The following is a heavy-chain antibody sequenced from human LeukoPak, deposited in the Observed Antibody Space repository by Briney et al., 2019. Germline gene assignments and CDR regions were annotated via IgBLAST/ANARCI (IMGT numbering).Heavy chain of an antibody. D-gene: IGHD6-13*01. Sequence: QPGGSLRLSCAASGFTFSSYAMHWVRQAPGKGLEWVSVIYSGGSTYYADSVKGRFTISRHNSKNTLYLQMNSLRAEDTAVYYCARGGSSSWYAPLDYWGQGTLVTVSS. CDR1: GFTFSSYA. CDR2: IYSGGST. CDR3: ARGGSSSWYAPLDY. V-gene: IGHV3-53*04. J-gene: IGHJ4*02.